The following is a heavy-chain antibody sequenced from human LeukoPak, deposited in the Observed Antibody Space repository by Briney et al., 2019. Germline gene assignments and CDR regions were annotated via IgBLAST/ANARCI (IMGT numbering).Heavy chain of an antibody. Sequence: NPGGSLRLSCAASGFTFSNYWMHWVRQTPGKGLVWVSRIISDGSSTSYADSVKGRFTISRDNAKNTLYLQMNSPRAEDTAVYHCARSRYQLLYWGQGTLVTVSS. CDR1: GFTFSNYW. V-gene: IGHV3-74*01. J-gene: IGHJ4*02. D-gene: IGHD2-2*01. CDR3: ARSRYQLLY. CDR2: IISDGSST.